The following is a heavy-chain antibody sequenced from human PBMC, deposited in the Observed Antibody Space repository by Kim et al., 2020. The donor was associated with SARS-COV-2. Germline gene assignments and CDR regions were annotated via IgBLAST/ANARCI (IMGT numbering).Heavy chain of an antibody. CDR3: ARGVVTAYYWYFDL. CDR2: ISSSSSYT. CDR1: GFSFSDHY. D-gene: IGHD2-21*02. V-gene: IGHV3-11*06. J-gene: IGHJ2*01. Sequence: GGSLRLSCAASGFSFSDHYMNWIRQAPGKGLEWVSYISSSSSYTNYADSVKGRFTISRDNAKNSLYLQMNSLRAEDTAVYYCARGVVTAYYWYFDLWGRGTLVTVSS.